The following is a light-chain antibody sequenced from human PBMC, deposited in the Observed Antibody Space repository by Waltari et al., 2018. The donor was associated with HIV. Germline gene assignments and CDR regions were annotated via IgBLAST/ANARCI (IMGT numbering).Light chain of an antibody. Sequence: QSVLTQPPSASGTPGQRVTISCSGSSSNIGSNYVYWYQQLPVTAPKLLIYRSNQRPSGVPGRFSGSKSGTSASLAISGLRSEDEADYYCAAWDDSLSGHVVFGGGTKLTVL. CDR1: SSNIGSNY. CDR2: RSN. CDR3: AAWDDSLSGHVV. J-gene: IGLJ2*01. V-gene: IGLV1-47*01.